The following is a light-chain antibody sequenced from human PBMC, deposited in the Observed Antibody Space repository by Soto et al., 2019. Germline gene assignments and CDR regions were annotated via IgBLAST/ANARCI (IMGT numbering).Light chain of an antibody. CDR1: SSNIGAGY. CDR3: GTWDSSLYAFV. CDR2: DNN. Sequence: QSVLTQPPSVSGAPGQRVTISCAGTSSNIGAGYGVHWYQQLPGRAPKLLIYDNNERPSGIPDRFSGSKSGTSATLGITGLQTGDEADYYCGTWDSSLYAFVFGTGTKLTVL. V-gene: IGLV1-51*01. J-gene: IGLJ1*01.